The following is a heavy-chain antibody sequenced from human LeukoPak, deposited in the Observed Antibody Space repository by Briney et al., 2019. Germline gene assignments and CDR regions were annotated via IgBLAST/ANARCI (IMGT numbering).Heavy chain of an antibody. Sequence: PGGSLRLSCAASGFTFSSYGMHWVRQAPGKGLEWVAVISYDGSNKYYADSVKGRFTISRDNSKNTLYLQMNSLRAEDTAVYYCASTYYDFWSGYSYYYYGMDVWGQGTTVTVSS. D-gene: IGHD3-3*01. CDR1: GFTFSSYG. V-gene: IGHV3-30*03. J-gene: IGHJ6*02. CDR3: ASTYYDFWSGYSYYYYGMDV. CDR2: ISYDGSNK.